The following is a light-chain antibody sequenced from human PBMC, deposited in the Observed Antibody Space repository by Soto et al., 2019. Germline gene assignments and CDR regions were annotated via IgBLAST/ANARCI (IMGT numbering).Light chain of an antibody. J-gene: IGKJ3*01. CDR1: QSISSY. CDR3: QQSYSTPRT. Sequence: DIQMTQSPSSLSASVGDRVTITCRASQSISSYLNWYQQKPGKAPKLLIYAASSLQSGFPSSFSGSVSGTDFTLTISSLQPEDSATYYCQQSYSTPRTLGPGTKVYVE. V-gene: IGKV1-39*01. CDR2: AAS.